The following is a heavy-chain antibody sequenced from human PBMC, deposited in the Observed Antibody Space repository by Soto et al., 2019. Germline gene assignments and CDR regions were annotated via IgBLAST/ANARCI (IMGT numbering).Heavy chain of an antibody. CDR1: GGSVNGYY. J-gene: IGHJ4*02. CDR3: ARVSAVGYYFDY. D-gene: IGHD1-26*01. Sequence: SETLSLTCAVYGGSVNGYYWNWIRQPPGKGLEWIGEINHTGGTHYNPSLKSRVTISVDGTKNQISLKLSPVTAADTAVYYCARVSAVGYYFDYWGQGTLVTAPQ. V-gene: IGHV4-34*01. CDR2: INHTGGT.